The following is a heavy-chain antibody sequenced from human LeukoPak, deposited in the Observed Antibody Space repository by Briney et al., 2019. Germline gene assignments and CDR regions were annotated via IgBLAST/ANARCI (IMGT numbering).Heavy chain of an antibody. J-gene: IGHJ4*02. CDR3: ARAGSNYDSSGYGFDY. CDR1: GGSISSYY. CDR2: IYYSGST. Sequence: PSETLSLTCTVSGGSISSYYWSWIRQPPGKGLEWIGYIYYSGSTNYNPSLKSRVTISVDTSKNQFSLKLSSVTAADTAVYYCARAGSNYDSSGYGFDYWGQGTLVTVSS. V-gene: IGHV4-59*01. D-gene: IGHD3-22*01.